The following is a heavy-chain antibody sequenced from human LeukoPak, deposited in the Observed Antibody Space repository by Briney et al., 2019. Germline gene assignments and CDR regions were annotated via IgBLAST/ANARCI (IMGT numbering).Heavy chain of an antibody. J-gene: IGHJ4*02. CDR2: ISYDGSNK. CDR3: ARARLGNLDLDY. Sequence: GGSLRLSCAASGFTFSSYGMHWVRQAPGKGLEWVAVISYDGSNKYYADSVKGRFTISRDNSKNTLYLQMNSLRAEDTAVYYCARARLGNLDLDYWGQGTLVTVSS. D-gene: IGHD1-14*01. V-gene: IGHV3-30*03. CDR1: GFTFSSYG.